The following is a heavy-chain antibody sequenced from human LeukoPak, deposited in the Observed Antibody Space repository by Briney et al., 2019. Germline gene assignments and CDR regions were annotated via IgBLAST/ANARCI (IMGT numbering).Heavy chain of an antibody. V-gene: IGHV1-18*01. CDR3: ASTSLEYSSSWADY. Sequence: ASVKVSCKASGYTFTSYGIGWVRQAPGQGLEWMGLISAYNGNTNYAQKLQGRVTTTTDTSTSTAYMELRSLRSDDTAVYYCASTSLEYSSSWADYWGQGTLVTVSS. D-gene: IGHD6-13*01. CDR1: GYTFTSYG. J-gene: IGHJ4*02. CDR2: ISAYNGNT.